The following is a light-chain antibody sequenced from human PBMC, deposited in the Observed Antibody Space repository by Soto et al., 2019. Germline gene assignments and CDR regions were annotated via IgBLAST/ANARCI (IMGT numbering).Light chain of an antibody. CDR2: AAS. CDR3: QQLNSAWT. J-gene: IGKJ1*01. CDR1: QGISSY. V-gene: IGKV1-9*01. Sequence: DIQMTQSPSTLSASVGDTVTVTCRASQGISSYLAWYQQKPGKAPKLLIYAASTLQSGVPSRFSGSGSGTDFTLTISSLQPEDFATYYCQQLNSAWTFGQGTKVDI.